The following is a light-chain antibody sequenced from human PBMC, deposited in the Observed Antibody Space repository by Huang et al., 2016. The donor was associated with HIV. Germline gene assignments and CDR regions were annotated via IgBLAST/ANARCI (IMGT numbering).Light chain of an antibody. CDR1: QNISDC. J-gene: IGKJ2*01. CDR3: QHCSTRLYT. CDR2: RSS. Sequence: DIQMTQSPFTLSTSVGDRVNITCRASQNISDCLAWYQLRPGPAPKLLIYRSSTLGTGVPSRFSGSGSGTDFTLSISSLQPDDFATYFCQHCSTRLYTFGQGTKL. V-gene: IGKV1-5*03.